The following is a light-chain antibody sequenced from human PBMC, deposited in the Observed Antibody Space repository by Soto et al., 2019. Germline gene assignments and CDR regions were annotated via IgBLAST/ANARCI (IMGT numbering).Light chain of an antibody. V-gene: IGKV3-11*01. CDR1: QSVSSY. CDR2: DAS. CDR3: QQRSNWPPT. Sequence: VLTQSPATLSLSPGERATLSCRASQSVSSYLAWYQQKPGQAPRLLIYDASNRATGIPARFSGSGSETDFTLTISSLEPEDFAVYYCQQRSNWPPTFGQGTRLEIK. J-gene: IGKJ5*01.